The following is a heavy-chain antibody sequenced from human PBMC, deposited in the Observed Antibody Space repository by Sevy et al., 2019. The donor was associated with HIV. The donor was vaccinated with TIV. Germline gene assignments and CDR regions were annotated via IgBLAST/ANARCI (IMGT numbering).Heavy chain of an antibody. Sequence: GGSLRLSCAASGFTFSTYGMHWVRQAPGKGLEWVAFIRYDGSNKYYADSVKGRFTISRDNSKNTLYLQMNSLRADDTAVYYCAKEYSYGYYFDYWGQGTLVTVS. V-gene: IGHV3-30*02. CDR3: AKEYSYGYYFDY. D-gene: IGHD5-18*01. J-gene: IGHJ4*02. CDR2: IRYDGSNK. CDR1: GFTFSTYG.